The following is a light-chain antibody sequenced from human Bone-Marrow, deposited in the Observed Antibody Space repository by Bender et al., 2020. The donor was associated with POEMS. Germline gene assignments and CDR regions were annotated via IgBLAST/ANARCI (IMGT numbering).Light chain of an antibody. CDR2: EGS. CDR1: SSDVGTYNV. J-gene: IGLJ1*01. CDR3: CSYAGSSTYV. V-gene: IGLV2-23*01. Sequence: QSALTQPASVSGSPGQSITISCTGTSSDVGTYNVVSWYQQHPGKVPKVIIYEGSKRPSGVSNRFSGSKSDNTASLTISGLQAEDEADYYCCSYAGSSTYVFGTGTKLTVL.